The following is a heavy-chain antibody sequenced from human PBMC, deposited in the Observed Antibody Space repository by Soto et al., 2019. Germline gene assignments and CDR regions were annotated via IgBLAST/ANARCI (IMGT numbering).Heavy chain of an antibody. V-gene: IGHV3-48*03. CDR2: ISSSGSTI. CDR1: GFTFSSYE. D-gene: IGHD5-12*01. J-gene: IGHJ4*02. Sequence: GGSLRLSCAASGFTFSSYEMNWVRQAPGKGLEWVSYISSSGSTIYYADSVKGRFTISRDNAKNSLYLQMNSLRAEDTAVYYCAREVDGYNYYWGQGTLVTVSS. CDR3: AREVDGYNYY.